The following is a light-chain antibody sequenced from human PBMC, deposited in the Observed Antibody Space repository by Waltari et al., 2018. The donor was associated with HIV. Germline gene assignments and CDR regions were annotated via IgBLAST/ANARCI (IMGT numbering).Light chain of an antibody. CDR1: STDLGTYNL. CDR2: EVN. J-gene: IGLJ1*01. V-gene: IGLV2-14*02. Sequence: SAMTQPAPVSGSPGQPITIPCTGTSTDLGTYNLVSWYQNHPGKAPKLLIYEVNRRPSGVPTRFSGSQPGNTASLTMSGRQADDEADYSCSSYTGDSSFVFGTGTTVTVL. CDR3: SSYTGDSSFV.